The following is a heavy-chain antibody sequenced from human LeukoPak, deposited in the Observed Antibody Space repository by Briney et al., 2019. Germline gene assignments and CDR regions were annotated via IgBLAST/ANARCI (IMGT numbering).Heavy chain of an antibody. Sequence: GEPLKISCKGSGSRFNTYWISWVRQVPGKGLEWMGIIYPGDSKTRYSPSFQGQVTISADKSFSTAYLQWSRLTASATAMYYCARHPRSRPFDLWGQGTLVTVSS. V-gene: IGHV5-51*01. CDR2: IYPGDSKT. J-gene: IGHJ4*02. D-gene: IGHD3-3*01. CDR1: GSRFNTYW. CDR3: ARHPRSRPFDL.